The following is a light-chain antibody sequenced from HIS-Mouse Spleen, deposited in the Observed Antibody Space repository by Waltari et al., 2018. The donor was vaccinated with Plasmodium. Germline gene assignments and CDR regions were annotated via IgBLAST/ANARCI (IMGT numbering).Light chain of an antibody. CDR2: GKN. Sequence: SSELTQDPAVSVALGQTVRITCQGDSLRSYYAIWYQQKPGQAPVLVIYGKNNRPPGIPDRFSGSSSGNTASLTITGAQAEDEADYYCNSRDSSGNHQVFGGGTKLTVL. V-gene: IGLV3-19*01. CDR3: NSRDSSGNHQV. CDR1: SLRSYY. J-gene: IGLJ3*02.